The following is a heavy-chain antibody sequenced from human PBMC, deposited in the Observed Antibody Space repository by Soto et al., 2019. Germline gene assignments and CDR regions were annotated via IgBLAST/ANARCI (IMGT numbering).Heavy chain of an antibody. CDR1: GFTFGDYA. D-gene: IGHD1-26*01. Sequence: EVQLVESGGGLVKLGRSLRLSCTASGFTFGDYAMSWFRQAPGKGLEWVGFIRSKAYGGTTEYAASVKGRFTISRDDSKSIAYLQMNSLKTEDTAVYYCTGGPRIVGDTSDYWRQGTLVTVSS. J-gene: IGHJ4*02. V-gene: IGHV3-49*05. CDR3: TGGPRIVGDTSDY. CDR2: IRSKAYGGTT.